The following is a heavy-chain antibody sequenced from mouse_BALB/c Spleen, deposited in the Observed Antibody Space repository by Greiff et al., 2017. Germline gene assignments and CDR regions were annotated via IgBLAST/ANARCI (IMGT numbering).Heavy chain of an antibody. J-gene: IGHJ2*01. CDR1: GFTFSDYY. D-gene: IGHD2-3*01. CDR3: ARGGDGDY. CDR2: ISDGGSYT. V-gene: IGHV5-4*02. Sequence: EVKLVESGGGLVKPGGSLKLSCAASGFTFSDYYMYWVRQTPEKRLEWVATISDGGSYTYYPDSVKGRFTISRDNAKNNLYLQMSSLKSEDTAMYYCARGGDGDYWGQGTTLTVSS.